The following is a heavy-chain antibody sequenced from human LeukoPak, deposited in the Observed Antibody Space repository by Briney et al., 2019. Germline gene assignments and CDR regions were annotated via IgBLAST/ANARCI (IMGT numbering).Heavy chain of an antibody. V-gene: IGHV1-2*06. J-gene: IGHJ4*02. CDR2: INPNSGGT. CDR1: GYTFTGYY. Sequence: GASVKVSCKASGYTFTGYYMHWVRQAPGQGLEWMGRINPNSGGTNYAQKFQGRVTMTRDTSISTAYMEVSRLRSDDTAVYYCAIIGAAARPGGYYFDYGGQGTLATAS. CDR3: AIIGAAARPGGYYFDY. D-gene: IGHD6-13*01.